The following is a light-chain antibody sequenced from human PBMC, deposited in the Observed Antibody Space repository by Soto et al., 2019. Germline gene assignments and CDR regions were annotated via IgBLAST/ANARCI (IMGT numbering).Light chain of an antibody. V-gene: IGKV1-5*01. J-gene: IGKJ1*01. Sequence: DILMTLSPSTLSASVGHRVTITCRASQSIGSWLAWYQQKQGKAPKVLIYDASSLESGVPSRFSGSGFGTEFTLTLSSLQTEDFATYYCQQYKSFSWTFGQGTKVDIK. CDR2: DAS. CDR1: QSIGSW. CDR3: QQYKSFSWT.